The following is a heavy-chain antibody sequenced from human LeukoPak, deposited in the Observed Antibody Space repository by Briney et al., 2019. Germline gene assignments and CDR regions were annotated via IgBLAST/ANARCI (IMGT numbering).Heavy chain of an antibody. D-gene: IGHD5-18*01. V-gene: IGHV4-39*07. Sequence: RSSETLSLTCTVSGGSISSSSYYWGWIRQPPGKGLEWIGSIYYSGSTYYNPSLKSRVTISVDTSKNQFSLKLSSVTAADTAVYYCARGLRGYSYGSLNWFDPWGQGTLVTVSS. CDR3: ARGLRGYSYGSLNWFDP. J-gene: IGHJ5*02. CDR1: GGSISSSSYY. CDR2: IYYSGST.